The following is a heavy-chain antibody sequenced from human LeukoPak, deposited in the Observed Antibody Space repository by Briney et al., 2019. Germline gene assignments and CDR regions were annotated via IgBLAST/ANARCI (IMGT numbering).Heavy chain of an antibody. Sequence: SPTLSLTCTVSGGSISSGGYYWSWIRQPAGKGLEYIGRIYSTGSTNYNPSLRSRVTISVDTSKNHFSLKLSSVTAADTAVYYCARPMSWADAFDIWGQGTMVTVSS. CDR3: ARPMSWADAFDI. J-gene: IGHJ3*02. CDR1: GGSISSGGYY. CDR2: IYSTGST. D-gene: IGHD3-22*01. V-gene: IGHV4-61*02.